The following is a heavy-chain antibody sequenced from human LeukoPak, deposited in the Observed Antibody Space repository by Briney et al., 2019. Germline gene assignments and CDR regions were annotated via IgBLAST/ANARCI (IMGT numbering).Heavy chain of an antibody. V-gene: IGHV3-74*01. CDR2: MNSDGSRT. D-gene: IGHD2-15*01. CDR1: GFTFSMYW. Sequence: GGSLRLSCAASGFTFSMYWMHWVRQAPGKGLVWVSRMNSDGSRTNYADSVKGRFTISRDNAKNTLYLQMNSLRAEDTAVYYCARPVVATTTPDTFDIWGQGTMVTVSS. CDR3: ARPVVATTTPDTFDI. J-gene: IGHJ3*02.